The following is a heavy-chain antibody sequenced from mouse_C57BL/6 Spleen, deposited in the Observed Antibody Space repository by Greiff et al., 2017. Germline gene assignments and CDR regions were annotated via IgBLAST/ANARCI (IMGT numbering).Heavy chain of an antibody. CDR2: ISSGGDYI. CDR3: TREVYYSNYFDY. CDR1: GFTFSSYA. J-gene: IGHJ2*01. D-gene: IGHD2-5*01. Sequence: VQLKESGEGLVKPGGSLKLSCAASGFTFSSYAMSWVRQTPEKRLEWVAYISSGGDYIYYADTLKGRVTISRDNARNTLYLQMSSLKSEDTAMYYCTREVYYSNYFDYWGQGTTLTVSS. V-gene: IGHV5-9-1*02.